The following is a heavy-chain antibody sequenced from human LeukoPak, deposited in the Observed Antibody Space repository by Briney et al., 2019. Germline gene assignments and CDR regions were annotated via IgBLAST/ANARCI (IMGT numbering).Heavy chain of an antibody. CDR3: ARTAAAPNAEYFQH. CDR1: GGSISNYY. J-gene: IGHJ1*01. V-gene: IGHV4-59*01. D-gene: IGHD2-15*01. CDR2: IYYSGST. Sequence: SETLSLTCSVSGGSISNYYWSWIRQPPGKGLEWIGYIYYSGSTNYNPSLKSRVTMSVDTSKNQFSLKLSSVTAADTAVYYCARTAAAPNAEYFQHWGQGTLVTVSS.